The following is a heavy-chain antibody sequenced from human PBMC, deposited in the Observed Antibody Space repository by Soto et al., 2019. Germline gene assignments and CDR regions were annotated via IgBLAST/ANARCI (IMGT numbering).Heavy chain of an antibody. V-gene: IGHV3-7*01. CDR2: IKQDGSEK. Sequence: PGGSLRLSCAASGFTFSSSWMSWVRQAPGKGLEWVADIKQDGSEKFYVDSVKGRFTISRDNAKNSLYLQMNSLRAEDTAVYYCAKRYCSSASCYVEYFDYWGQGTLVTVSS. D-gene: IGHD2-2*01. J-gene: IGHJ4*02. CDR3: AKRYCSSASCYVEYFDY. CDR1: GFTFSSSW.